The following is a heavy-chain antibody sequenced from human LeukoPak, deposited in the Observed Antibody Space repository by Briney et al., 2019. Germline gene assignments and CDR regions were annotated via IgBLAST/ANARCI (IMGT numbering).Heavy chain of an antibody. J-gene: IGHJ4*02. CDR2: ITGPTDST. V-gene: IGHV3-23*01. Sequence: GGSLRLSCAASGFTFRTYTMNWDRPAPGKGLKGLRAITGPTDSTYDPEYVKGRFTITRDYSKRMVFLQMNSRRVEDTAIYYCAKGAEIDHWGQGTLVTVSS. CDR1: GFTFRTYT. CDR3: AKGAEIDH.